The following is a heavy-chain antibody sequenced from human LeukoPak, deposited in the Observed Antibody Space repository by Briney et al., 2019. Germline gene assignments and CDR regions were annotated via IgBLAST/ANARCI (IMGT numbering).Heavy chain of an antibody. D-gene: IGHD4-17*01. J-gene: IGHJ4*02. CDR1: GFTVSSNY. V-gene: IGHV3-53*01. CDR3: ARSGDSHDHGDYNPQSVDY. Sequence: RSGGPLRLSCAASGFTVSSNYMSGVRQAPGKGLEGVSVIYSGGSTYYADSVKGRFTIYRDNSKNTLYLQMNSLRAEDTAVYYCARSGDSHDHGDYNPQSVDYWGQGTLVTVSS. CDR2: IYSGGST.